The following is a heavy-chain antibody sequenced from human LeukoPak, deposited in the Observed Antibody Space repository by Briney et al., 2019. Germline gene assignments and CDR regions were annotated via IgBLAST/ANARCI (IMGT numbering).Heavy chain of an antibody. Sequence: GASVKVSCKASGGTFSKFAICWVRQAPGQGLEWMGVFIPIFATAIYAQNLQGRVTITTDESTSTAYMELGSLRSEDTAAYYCARDPRYCSGGSCSSAYFDYWGQGTLVTVSS. J-gene: IGHJ4*02. CDR1: GGTFSKFA. CDR3: ARDPRYCSGGSCSSAYFDY. CDR2: FIPIFATA. D-gene: IGHD2-15*01. V-gene: IGHV1-69*05.